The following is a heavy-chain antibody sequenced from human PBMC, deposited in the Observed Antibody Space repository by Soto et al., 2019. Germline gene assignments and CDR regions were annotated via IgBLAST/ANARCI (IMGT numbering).Heavy chain of an antibody. CDR3: VRGQFSAFDC. CDR1: GDSVSRTSVA. V-gene: IGHV6-1*01. J-gene: IGHJ4*02. Sequence: QVQLHQSGPGLVKPSQTLSLTCAISGDSVSRTSVAWNWIRQSPSRGLEWLGRTYYRSKWNSVYAVSVRGRIIINPDTSKSLCSLQLNSVTPVDTVVYYCVRGQFSAFDCWGQGTLVTVSS. CDR2: TYYRSKWNS.